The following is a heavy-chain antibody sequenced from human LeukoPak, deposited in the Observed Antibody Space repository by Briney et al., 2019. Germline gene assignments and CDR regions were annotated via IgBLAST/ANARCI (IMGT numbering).Heavy chain of an antibody. D-gene: IGHD2-21*02. CDR3: AKDCGDCYPLYFDL. J-gene: IGHJ2*01. Sequence: GGSLRLSCAASGFTFSSYGMHWVRQAPGKGLEWVAVISYDGSNKYYADSVKGRFTISRDNSKNTLYLQMNSLRAEDTAVYYCAKDCGDCYPLYFDLWGRGTLVTVSS. CDR2: ISYDGSNK. CDR1: GFTFSSYG. V-gene: IGHV3-30*18.